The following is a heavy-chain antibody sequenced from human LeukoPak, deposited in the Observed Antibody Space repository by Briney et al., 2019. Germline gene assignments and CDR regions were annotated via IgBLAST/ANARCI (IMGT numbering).Heavy chain of an antibody. V-gene: IGHV3-30*02. CDR1: GFTFSSYW. D-gene: IGHD2-15*01. J-gene: IGHJ4*02. CDR2: IRYDGSNK. CDR3: AKEPVYQYCSGGSCYSGDY. Sequence: GGSLRLSCAASGFTFSSYWMHWVRQAPGKGLEWVAFIRYDGSNKYYADSVKGRFTISRDNSKNTLYLQMNSLRAEDTAVYYCAKEPVYQYCSGGSCYSGDYWGQGTLVTVSS.